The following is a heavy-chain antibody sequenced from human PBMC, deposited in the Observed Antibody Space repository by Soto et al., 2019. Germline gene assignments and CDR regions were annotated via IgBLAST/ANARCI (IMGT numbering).Heavy chain of an antibody. J-gene: IGHJ4*02. Sequence: ASVKVSCKASGYTFTSYGISWVRQAPGQGLEWMGWISAYNGNTNYAQKFQGRVTITADESTSTAYMELSSLRSEDTAVYYCARGYYYDSSGYSTHFDYWGQGTLVTVSS. V-gene: IGHV1-18*01. CDR1: GYTFTSYG. D-gene: IGHD3-22*01. CDR2: ISAYNGNT. CDR3: ARGYYYDSSGYSTHFDY.